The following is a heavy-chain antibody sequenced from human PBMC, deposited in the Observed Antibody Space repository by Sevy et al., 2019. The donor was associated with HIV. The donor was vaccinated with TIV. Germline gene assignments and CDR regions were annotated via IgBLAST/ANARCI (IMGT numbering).Heavy chain of an antibody. Sequence: GGSLRLSCAASGFTFSDYYMSWIRQAPGKGLEWVSYISSSGSTIYYADSVKGRFTISRDNAKNSLYLQMNSLRAEDTAVHYCAREDGRAVAGTGPFDYWGQGTLVTVSS. CDR1: GFTFSDYY. V-gene: IGHV3-11*01. D-gene: IGHD6-19*01. CDR2: ISSSGSTI. J-gene: IGHJ4*02. CDR3: AREDGRAVAGTGPFDY.